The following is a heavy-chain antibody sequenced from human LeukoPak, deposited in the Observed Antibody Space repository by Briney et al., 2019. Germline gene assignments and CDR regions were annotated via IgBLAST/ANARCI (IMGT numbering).Heavy chain of an antibody. V-gene: IGHV3-7*01. CDR3: SNGIYSPSH. J-gene: IGHJ4*02. CDR1: GFTFTLYW. D-gene: IGHD6-13*01. Sequence: GGSLRLSCTTSGFTFTLYWMAWIRQSPGKGLEWVTNINQDESQQYYLESVEGRFTVSRDNARNSVYLHMNNLRVEDTAVYYCSNGIYSPSHWGRGTLVTVSS. CDR2: INQDESQQ.